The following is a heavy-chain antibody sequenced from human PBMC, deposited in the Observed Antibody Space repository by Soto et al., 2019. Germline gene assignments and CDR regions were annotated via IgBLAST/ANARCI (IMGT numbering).Heavy chain of an antibody. D-gene: IGHD6-19*01. V-gene: IGHV5-51*01. CDR2: IYPGDSDT. J-gene: IGHJ4*02. CDR3: ARADPGIAVAGITFDY. CDR1: GYSFTSYW. Sequence: GESLKISCKGSGYSFTSYWIGWVRQMPGKGLEWMGVIYPGDSDTRYSPSFQGQVTISADKSISTAYLQWSSLKASDTAMYYCARADPGIAVAGITFDYWGQGTLVTVSS.